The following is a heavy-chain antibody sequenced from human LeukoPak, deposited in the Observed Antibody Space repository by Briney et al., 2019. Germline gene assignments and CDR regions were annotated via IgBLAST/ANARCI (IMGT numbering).Heavy chain of an antibody. CDR2: IYSGGST. Sequence: PGGSLRLSCAASGFTVSSNYMSWVRQAPGKGLEWVSVIYSGGSTYYADSVKGRFTISRDNSKNTLYLQMNSLRAEDTAVYYCARVLHPDYYDSSGYWYYFDYWGQGTLVTVSS. V-gene: IGHV3-53*05. J-gene: IGHJ4*02. CDR1: GFTVSSNY. D-gene: IGHD3-22*01. CDR3: ARVLHPDYYDSSGYWYYFDY.